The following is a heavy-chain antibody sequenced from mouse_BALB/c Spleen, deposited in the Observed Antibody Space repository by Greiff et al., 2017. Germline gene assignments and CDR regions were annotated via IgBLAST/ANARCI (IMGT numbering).Heavy chain of an antibody. CDR2: IYWDDDK. D-gene: IGHD1-1*01. V-gene: IGHV8-12*01. J-gene: IGHJ4*01. CDR1: GFSLSTSGMG. CDR3: ARRVYYGSSYDAMDY. Sequence: QVTLKVSGPGILQPSQTLSLTCSFSGFSLSTSGMGVSWIRQPSGKGLEWLAHIYWDDDKRYNPSLKSRLTISKDTSRNQVFLKITSVDTADTATYYCARRVYYGSSYDAMDYWGQGTSVTVSS.